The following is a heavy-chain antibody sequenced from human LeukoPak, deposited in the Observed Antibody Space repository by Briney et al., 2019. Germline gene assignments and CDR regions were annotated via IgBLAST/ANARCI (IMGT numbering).Heavy chain of an antibody. CDR1: GGSISSYY. CDR3: ARHVYGREWLVSL. Sequence: PSETLSLTCTVSGGSISSYYWSWIRQPPGKGLEWIGYIYYSGYTNYNPSLKSRVTISLDTSKSQFSLKLSSVTAADTAVYYCARHVYGREWLVSLWGQGTLVTVSS. CDR2: IYYSGYT. V-gene: IGHV4-59*08. D-gene: IGHD6-19*01. J-gene: IGHJ4*02.